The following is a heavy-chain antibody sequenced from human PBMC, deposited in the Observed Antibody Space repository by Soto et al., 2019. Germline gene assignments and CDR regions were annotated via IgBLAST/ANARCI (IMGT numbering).Heavy chain of an antibody. CDR1: GFTFSSYA. Sequence: GGSLRLSCAASGFTFSSYAMSWVRQAPGKGLEWVPAISGSGGSTYYADSVKGRFTISRDNSKNTLYLQMNSLRAEDTAVYYCAKDQTGPYYYDSSGYTPDAFDIWGQGTMVTVSS. CDR3: AKDQTGPYYYDSSGYTPDAFDI. J-gene: IGHJ3*02. D-gene: IGHD3-22*01. CDR2: ISGSGGST. V-gene: IGHV3-23*01.